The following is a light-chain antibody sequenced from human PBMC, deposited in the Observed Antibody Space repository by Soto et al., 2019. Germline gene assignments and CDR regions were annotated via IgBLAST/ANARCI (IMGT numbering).Light chain of an antibody. CDR2: DVS. CDR3: SSYSTSSTVV. J-gene: IGLJ2*01. CDR1: SSDVGTYNY. Sequence: QSALTQPASVSGSPGQSITISCTGTSSDVGTYNYVSWYQQHPGKAPKLMIFDVSSRPPGVSNRFSGSKSGNTASLTISGLQAEDEDHYFCSSYSTSSTVVFGGGNQLTVL. V-gene: IGLV2-14*03.